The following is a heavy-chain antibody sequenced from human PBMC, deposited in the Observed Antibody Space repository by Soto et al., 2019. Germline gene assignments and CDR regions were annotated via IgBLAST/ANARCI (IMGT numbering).Heavy chain of an antibody. D-gene: IGHD4-17*01. Sequence: SETLSLTCTVSGGSISSGGYYWSWIRQHPGKGLEWIGYIYYSGGTYYNPSLKSRVTISVDTSKNQFSLKLSSVTAADTAVYYCARDYGDYDRELRSGARWFDPWGQGTLVTVSS. CDR1: GGSISSGGYY. J-gene: IGHJ5*02. V-gene: IGHV4-31*03. CDR3: ARDYGDYDRELRSGARWFDP. CDR2: IYYSGGT.